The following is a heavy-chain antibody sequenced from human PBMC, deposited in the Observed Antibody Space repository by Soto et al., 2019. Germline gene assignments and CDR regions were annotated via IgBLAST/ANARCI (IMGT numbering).Heavy chain of an antibody. Sequence: QVRLQESGPGLVEPSGTLSLTCAVSGDSVSSSSCWSWVRQAPGKGLEWIGEIYHSGTFNYNPSLASRVYVSVDKSRNQLSLDLKSVTAADTAVYYCVRSVPAATWQYSGMDVWGQGTTVTVSS. CDR2: IYHSGTF. V-gene: IGHV4-4*02. J-gene: IGHJ6*02. CDR1: GDSVSSSSC. CDR3: VRSVPAATWQYSGMDV. D-gene: IGHD2-2*01.